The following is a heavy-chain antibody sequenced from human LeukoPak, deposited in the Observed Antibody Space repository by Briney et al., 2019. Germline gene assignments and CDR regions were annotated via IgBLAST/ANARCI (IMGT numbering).Heavy chain of an antibody. V-gene: IGHV1-46*01. CDR1: GYTFTSYY. CDR2: INPSGGST. D-gene: IGHD4-11*01. J-gene: IGHJ4*02. CDR3: ARVTSQGRELDY. Sequence: GASVKVSCKASGYTFTSYYMHWVRQAPGQGLEWMGIINPSGGSTSYAQKFQGRVTMTRDMSTSTVYMELSSLRSEDTAVYYCARVTSQGRELDYWGQGTLVTVSS.